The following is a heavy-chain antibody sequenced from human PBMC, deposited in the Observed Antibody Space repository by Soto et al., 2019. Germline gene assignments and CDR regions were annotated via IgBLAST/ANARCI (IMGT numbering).Heavy chain of an antibody. CDR2: ISYDGSNK. J-gene: IGHJ6*02. D-gene: IGHD3-3*01. CDR1: GFTFSSYG. Sequence: GSLRLSCAASGFTFSSYGMHWVRQAPGKGLEGVAVISYDGSNKYYADSVKGRFTISRDNSKNTLYLQMNSLRTEDTAVYYCAKDYDFWSGYYCTWDSTLGYYGMDVWGQGTTVTVSS. V-gene: IGHV3-30*18. CDR3: AKDYDFWSGYYCTWDSTLGYYGMDV.